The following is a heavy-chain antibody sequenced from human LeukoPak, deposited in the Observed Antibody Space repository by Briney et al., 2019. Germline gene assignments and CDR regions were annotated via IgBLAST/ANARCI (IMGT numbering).Heavy chain of an antibody. D-gene: IGHD3-22*01. CDR1: GFTFSSHN. V-gene: IGHV3-21*01. CDR2: ISVRGNYS. J-gene: IGHJ4*02. Sequence: PGGPLRLSCAASGFTFSSHNMNWVRQATGKGLEWVSSISVRGNYSFYADSVKGRFTISRDSAKNSLSLQMNSLRAEDTAVYYCAKDQGFDYYDSSGYYLDYWGQGTLVTVSS. CDR3: AKDQGFDYYDSSGYYLDY.